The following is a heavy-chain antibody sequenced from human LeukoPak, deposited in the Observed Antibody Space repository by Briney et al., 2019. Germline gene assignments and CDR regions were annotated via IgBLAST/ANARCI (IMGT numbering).Heavy chain of an antibody. D-gene: IGHD6-13*01. CDR2: NYYGGPT. V-gene: IGHV4-59*01. CDR3: AGAVHSSSALDY. Sequence: SETLSLTCAFSGSSINSYYWSWIRQPPGKGLEWIGYNYYGGPTNSNPSLKSRVTISVDTSKNQFSLKLTSVTAADTAVYYCAGAVHSSSALDYWGQGILVTVSS. CDR1: GSSINSYY. J-gene: IGHJ4*02.